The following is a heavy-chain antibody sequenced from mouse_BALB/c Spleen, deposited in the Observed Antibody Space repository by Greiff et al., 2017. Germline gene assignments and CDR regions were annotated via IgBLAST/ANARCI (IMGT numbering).Heavy chain of an antibody. CDR3: ARKLTTAFLDY. CDR1: GYAFSSYW. J-gene: IGHJ2*01. D-gene: IGHD1-2*01. Sequence: VQLHQSGAELVRPGSSVKISCKASGYAFSSYWMNWVKQRPGQGLEWIGQIYPGDGDTNYNGKFKGKATLTADKSSSTAYMQLSSLTSEDSAVYFCARKLTTAFLDYWGQGTTLTVSS. CDR2: IYPGDGDT. V-gene: IGHV1-80*01.